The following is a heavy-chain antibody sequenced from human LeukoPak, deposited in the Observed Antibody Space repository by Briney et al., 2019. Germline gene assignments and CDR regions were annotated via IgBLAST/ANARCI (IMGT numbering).Heavy chain of an antibody. J-gene: IGHJ4*02. V-gene: IGHV1-2*02. CDR1: GYTFTGYY. D-gene: IGHD1-26*01. Sequence: ASVKVSCKASGYTFTGYYMHWVRQAPGQGLEWMGWINPNSGGTNYAQKFQGRVTMTRDTSISTAYMELSRLRSDDTAVYYCACLYSGSYDHFDYWGQGTLVTVSS. CDR2: INPNSGGT. CDR3: ACLYSGSYDHFDY.